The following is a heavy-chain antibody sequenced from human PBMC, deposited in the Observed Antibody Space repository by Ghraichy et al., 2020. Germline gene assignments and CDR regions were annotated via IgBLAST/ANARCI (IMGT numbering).Heavy chain of an antibody. J-gene: IGHJ4*02. V-gene: IGHV5-51*01. D-gene: IGHD3-9*01. CDR1: GYRFNKYW. CDR3: ARHDVNDILAGYYGT. CDR2: IYPGDSDT. Sequence: GESLNISCKGSGYRFNKYWIGWVRQMPGKGLEWMGIIYPGDSDTKYSPSFEGQVTISADKSINTAYLQWSRLEASDTAMYFCARHDVNDILAGYYGTWGQGTPVTVAS.